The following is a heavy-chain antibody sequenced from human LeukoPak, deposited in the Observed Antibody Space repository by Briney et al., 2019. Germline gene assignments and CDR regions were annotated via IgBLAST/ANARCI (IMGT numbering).Heavy chain of an antibody. CDR2: ISSSSSYI. J-gene: IGHJ4*02. V-gene: IGHV3-21*01. CDR1: GFTFSSYG. Sequence: GGSLRLSCAASGFTFSSYGMHWVRQAPGKGLEWVSSISSSSSYIYYADSVKGRFTISRDNAKNSLYLQMNSLRAEDTAVYYCARDRNSSGWYGNYWGQGTLVTVSS. D-gene: IGHD6-19*01. CDR3: ARDRNSSGWYGNY.